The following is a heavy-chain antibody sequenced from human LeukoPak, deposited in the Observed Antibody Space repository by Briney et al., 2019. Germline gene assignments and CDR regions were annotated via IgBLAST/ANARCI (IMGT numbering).Heavy chain of an antibody. CDR1: GGSISSGSYY. J-gene: IGHJ4*02. D-gene: IGHD1-26*01. CDR2: IYTSGST. V-gene: IGHV4-61*02. Sequence: PSETLSLTCTVSGGSISSGSYYWSWIRQPAGKGLGWIGRIYTSGSTNHNPSLKSRVTISGDTSKNQFYLELNSVTAADTAVYYCARSGSYAPHYFDYWGQGTLVTVSS. CDR3: ARSGSYAPHYFDY.